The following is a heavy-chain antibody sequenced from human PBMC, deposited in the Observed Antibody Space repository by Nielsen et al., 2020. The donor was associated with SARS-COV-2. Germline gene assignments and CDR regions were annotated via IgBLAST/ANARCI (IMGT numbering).Heavy chain of an antibody. CDR3: AREASGYDHYKYGMDV. D-gene: IGHD5-12*01. J-gene: IGHJ6*04. V-gene: IGHV4-31*03. CDR1: GASISSGGYF. Sequence: SETLSLTCTVSGASISSGGYFWSWIRQHPGKGLEWIGYIYFTGRTSYNPSLKSRVAMSVDTSKNQFPLDLKSVTAADTAVYYCAREASGYDHYKYGMDVWGIGATVTVYS. CDR2: IYFTGRT.